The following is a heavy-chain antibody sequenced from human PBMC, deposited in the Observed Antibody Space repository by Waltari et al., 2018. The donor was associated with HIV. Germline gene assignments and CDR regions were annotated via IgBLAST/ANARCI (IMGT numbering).Heavy chain of an antibody. CDR1: GYTFTNYD. CDR2: INPNRGNT. Sequence: QVQLVQSGAEVRKPGASVKVSCKASGYTFTNYDINWVRQAPGQGLEWMGWINPNRGNTGYAQKFPGRVTIARDTSRSKAYMGLTSLTSEDTAVYHCWRGRGYSYGYSDLWGQGTLVTVSS. V-gene: IGHV1-8*01. J-gene: IGHJ4*02. D-gene: IGHD5-18*01. CDR3: WRGRGYSYGYSDL.